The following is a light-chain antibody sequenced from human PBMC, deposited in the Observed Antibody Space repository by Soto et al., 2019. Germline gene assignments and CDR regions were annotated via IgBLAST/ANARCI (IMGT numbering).Light chain of an antibody. CDR3: SSYTSSSTLYV. Sequence: QSALTQPSSVSGSPGQSVTLSCPGTSSGVGGYNYVSWYQQHPGKAPKLMIYDVSNRPSGVSNRFSGSKSGNTASLTISGLQAEDEADYYCSSYTSSSTLYVFGTGTKVTVL. V-gene: IGLV2-14*01. CDR1: SSGVGGYNY. J-gene: IGLJ1*01. CDR2: DVS.